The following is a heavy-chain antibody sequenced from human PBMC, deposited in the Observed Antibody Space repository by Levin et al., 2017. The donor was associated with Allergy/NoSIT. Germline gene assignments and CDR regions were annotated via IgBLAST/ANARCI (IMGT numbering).Heavy chain of an antibody. V-gene: IGHV1-2*06. CDR3: ARDRGDYDLLGY. CDR1: GYTFTGYY. Sequence: ASVKVSCKASGYTFTGYYMHWVRQAPGQGLEWMGRINPNSGGTNYAQKFQGRVTMTRDTSISTAYMELSRLRSDDTAVYYCARDRGDYDLLGYWGQGTLVTVSS. D-gene: IGHD3-3*01. CDR2: INPNSGGT. J-gene: IGHJ4*02.